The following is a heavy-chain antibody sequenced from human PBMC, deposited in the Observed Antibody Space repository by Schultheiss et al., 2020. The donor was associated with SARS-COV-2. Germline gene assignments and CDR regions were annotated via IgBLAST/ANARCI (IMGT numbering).Heavy chain of an antibody. CDR2: INAGNGNT. V-gene: IGHV1-3*01. J-gene: IGHJ6*02. D-gene: IGHD5-12*01. CDR1: GYTFTSYA. Sequence: ASVKVSCKASGYTFTSYAMHWVRQAPGQRLEWMGWINAGNGNTKYSQKFQGRVTITRDTSASTAYLELSSLRSDDTAVYYCASPIREGDYYYYGMDVWGQGTTVTVSS. CDR3: ASPIREGDYYYYGMDV.